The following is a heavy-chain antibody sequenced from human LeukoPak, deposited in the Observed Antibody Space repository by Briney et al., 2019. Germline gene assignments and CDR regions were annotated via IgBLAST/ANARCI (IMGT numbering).Heavy chain of an antibody. V-gene: IGHV3-7*01. CDR2: IKQDGSEK. CDR1: GFTSSSYW. CDR3: ARSHSYGTPDTV. Sequence: GGSLRLSCAASGFTSSSYWMSWVRQAPGKGLEWVANIKQDGSEKYYVDSVKGRFTISRDNAKNSLYLQMNSLRAEDTAVYYCARSHSYGTPDTVWGKGTTVTVSS. J-gene: IGHJ6*04. D-gene: IGHD5-18*01.